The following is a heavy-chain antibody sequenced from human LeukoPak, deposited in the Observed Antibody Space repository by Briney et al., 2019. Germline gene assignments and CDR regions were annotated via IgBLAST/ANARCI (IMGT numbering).Heavy chain of an antibody. D-gene: IGHD3-22*01. CDR1: GFTASSNY. J-gene: IGHJ3*02. Sequence: PGGSLRLSCAASGFTASSNYMSWVRQAPGKGLEWVSVIYSGGSTYYADSVKGRFTISRDNSKNTLYLQMNSLRAEDTAVYYCARDYYYDSSGYYYRHAFDIWGQGTMVTVSS. CDR2: IYSGGST. CDR3: ARDYYYDSSGYYYRHAFDI. V-gene: IGHV3-53*01.